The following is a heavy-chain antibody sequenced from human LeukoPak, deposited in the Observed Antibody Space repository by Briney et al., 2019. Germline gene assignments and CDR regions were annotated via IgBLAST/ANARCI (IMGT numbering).Heavy chain of an antibody. Sequence: GSLRLSCTASGFTFRDHAITWVRQAPGKGLEWIGEINHSGSTNYNPSLKSRVTISVDTSKNQFSLKLSSVTAADTAVYYCARDSESMVRGVIISYYYWGQGTLVTVSS. CDR2: INHSGST. J-gene: IGHJ4*02. CDR1: GFTFRDHA. V-gene: IGHV4-34*01. D-gene: IGHD3-10*01. CDR3: ARDSESMVRGVIISYYY.